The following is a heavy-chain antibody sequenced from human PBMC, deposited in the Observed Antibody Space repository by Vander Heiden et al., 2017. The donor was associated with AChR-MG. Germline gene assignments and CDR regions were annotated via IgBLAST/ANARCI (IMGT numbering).Heavy chain of an antibody. CDR2: IYYSGST. V-gene: IGHV4-31*03. Sequence: QVQLQESGPGLVQPSQTLSLTCTVPGGSISSGGYYWSWIRQHPGKGLEWIGYIYYSGSTYYNPSLKSRVTISVDTSKNQFSLKLSSVTAADTAVYYCARDSIAVAGTDYWGQGTLVTVSS. CDR1: GGSISSGGYY. D-gene: IGHD6-19*01. CDR3: ARDSIAVAGTDY. J-gene: IGHJ4*02.